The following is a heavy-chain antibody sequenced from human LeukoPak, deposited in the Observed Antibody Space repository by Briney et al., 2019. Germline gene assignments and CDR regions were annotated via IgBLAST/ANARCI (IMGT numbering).Heavy chain of an antibody. CDR2: IYYSGST. CDR3: ARRPTGDPKFDY. J-gene: IGHJ4*02. D-gene: IGHD7-27*01. V-gene: IGHV4-59*08. CDR1: GGSISIYY. Sequence: PSETLSLTCTVSGGSISIYYWSWIRQPPGKGLEWIGYIYYSGSTNYNPSLKSRVTISVDTSKNQFSLKLSSVTAADTAVYYCARRPTGDPKFDYWGQGTLVTVSS.